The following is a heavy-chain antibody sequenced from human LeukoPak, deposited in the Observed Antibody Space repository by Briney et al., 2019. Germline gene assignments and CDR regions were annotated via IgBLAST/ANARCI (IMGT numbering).Heavy chain of an antibody. Sequence: SVKVSCKASGGTFSSYAISWVRQAPGQGLEWMGGIIPIFGTANYAQKFQGRATITTDESTSTAYMELSSLRSEDTAVYYCARDIGWKNYYYMDVWGKGTTVTVSS. V-gene: IGHV1-69*05. J-gene: IGHJ6*03. CDR2: IIPIFGTA. CDR1: GGTFSSYA. D-gene: IGHD1-1*01. CDR3: ARDIGWKNYYYMDV.